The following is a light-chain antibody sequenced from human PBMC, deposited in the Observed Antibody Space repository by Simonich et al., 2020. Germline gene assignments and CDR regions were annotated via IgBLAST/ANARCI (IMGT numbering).Light chain of an antibody. V-gene: IGKV1-33*01. J-gene: IGKJ3*01. Sequence: DIQMTQSPSSLSASVGDRVTITCQASQDISNYLNWYQQKPEKAPKLLIYDASNFETGVPSRFSGSGSGTDFTFTISSLQPEDIATYYCQQYDNLPPLFTFGPGTKVDIK. CDR2: DAS. CDR3: QQYDNLPPLFT. CDR1: QDISNY.